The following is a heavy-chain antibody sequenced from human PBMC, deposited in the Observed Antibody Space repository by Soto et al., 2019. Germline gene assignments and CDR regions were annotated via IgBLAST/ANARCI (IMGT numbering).Heavy chain of an antibody. Sequence: SVKVSCKASGGTFSSYTISWVRQAPGQGLEWMGRIIPILGIANYAQKFQGRFTISRDNSKNTLYVQMSSLRPEDTAVYYCAKDIGGVDTGNYGMDVWGQGTTVTVSS. D-gene: IGHD5-18*01. CDR2: IIPILGIA. V-gene: IGHV1-69*04. J-gene: IGHJ6*02. CDR1: GGTFSSYT. CDR3: AKDIGGVDTGNYGMDV.